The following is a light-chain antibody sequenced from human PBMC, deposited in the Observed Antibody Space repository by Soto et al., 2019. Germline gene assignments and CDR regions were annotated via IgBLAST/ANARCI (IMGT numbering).Light chain of an antibody. V-gene: IGLV2-14*01. J-gene: IGLJ1*01. CDR2: DVS. Sequence: QSVLTQPASVSGSPGQSITISCTGTSSDVGGYNYVSWYQQHPGKAPKLMIYDVSNRPSGVSKRFSGSKSGNTASLTISGLQAEDEADYYCSSYTSSSTWVFGTGTKVTVL. CDR1: SSDVGGYNY. CDR3: SSYTSSSTWV.